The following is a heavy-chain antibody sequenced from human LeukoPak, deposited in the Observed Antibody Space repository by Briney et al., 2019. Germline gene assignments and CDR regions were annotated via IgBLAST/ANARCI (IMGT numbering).Heavy chain of an antibody. Sequence: GGSLRLSCAASGFTFSSIAMGWARRAPGTGLEWVSSISGSGGSMYYADSVKGRFTISRDNSKNTLYLQMNSLRAEDTAVFYCAKGRYGSGSYSDYWGQGTLVIVSS. V-gene: IGHV3-23*01. CDR3: AKGRYGSGSYSDY. J-gene: IGHJ4*02. CDR2: ISGSGGSM. D-gene: IGHD3-10*01. CDR1: GFTFSSIA.